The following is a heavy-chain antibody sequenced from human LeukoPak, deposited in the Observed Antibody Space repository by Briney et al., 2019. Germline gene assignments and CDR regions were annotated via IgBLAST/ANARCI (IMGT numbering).Heavy chain of an antibody. CDR1: GFVFSDYA. D-gene: IGHD2-8*02. CDR2: IAHHGSNK. V-gene: IGHV3-30*02. CDR3: AKDGSWSCTD. J-gene: IGHJ4*02. Sequence: GGSLRLSCAASGFVFSDYAMHWVRQGPGKGLEWVAYIAHHGSNKYYADSVKGRFTISRDNSKRTLYLQMNNLRADDTAVYYCAKDGSWSCTDWGQGALVTVSS.